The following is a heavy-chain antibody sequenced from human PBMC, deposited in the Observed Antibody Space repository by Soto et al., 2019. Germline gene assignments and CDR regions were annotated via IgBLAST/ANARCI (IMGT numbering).Heavy chain of an antibody. CDR3: ARDRVVIGYYYYGMDV. V-gene: IGHV1-69*13. CDR2: IIPIFGTA. J-gene: IGHJ6*02. D-gene: IGHD3-22*01. CDR1: GGTFSSYA. Sequence: SVKVSCKASGGTFSSYAISWVRQAPGQGLEWMGGIIPIFGTANYAQKFQGRVTITADESTSTAYMELSSLRSEDTAVYYCARDRVVIGYYYYGMDVWGQGTTVTVSS.